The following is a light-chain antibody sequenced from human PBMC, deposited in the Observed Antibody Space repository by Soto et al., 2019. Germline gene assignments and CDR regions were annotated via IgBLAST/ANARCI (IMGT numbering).Light chain of an antibody. CDR2: SAS. CDR1: QSISNY. V-gene: IGKV1-9*01. Sequence: DIQMTQSPSSLSASVGDRVTITCRASQSISNYLAWYQQKPGKAPDLLIYSASTLQSGVPSRFSGSGSETEFSLTIRALQPEDFATYYCQQLSRYPLTFGGGTKVDI. J-gene: IGKJ4*01. CDR3: QQLSRYPLT.